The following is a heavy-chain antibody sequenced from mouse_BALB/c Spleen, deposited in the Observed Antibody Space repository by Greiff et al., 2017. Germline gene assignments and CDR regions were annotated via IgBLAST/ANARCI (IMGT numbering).Heavy chain of an antibody. CDR3: ASHYDSDDEH. CDR2: ISSGGST. Sequence: EVQLMESGAGLVKPGGSLKLSCAASGFTFSSYAMSWVRQTPEKRLEWVASISSGGSTYYSDSAKGRLTIFRDNTRNILYLQMSSLRSEDTAVYYGASHYDSDDEHWGQGTSVTVSA. V-gene: IGHV5-6-5*01. CDR1: GFTFSSYA. J-gene: IGHJ4*01. D-gene: IGHD2-4*01.